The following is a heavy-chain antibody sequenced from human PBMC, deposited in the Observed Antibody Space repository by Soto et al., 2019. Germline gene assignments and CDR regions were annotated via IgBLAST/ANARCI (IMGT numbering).Heavy chain of an antibody. CDR1: GGAISSVGYY. Sequence: QVQLQESGPGLVKPSQTLSLTCTVSGGAISSVGYYWSWIRQHPGKGLEWIGYIYYRGSTYYNPYLKSRVTISVDTSKNQFSLKLSSVTAADTAVYYCASDYDFWSGYYSAWGQGTLVTVSS. D-gene: IGHD3-3*01. J-gene: IGHJ5*02. CDR2: IYYRGST. CDR3: ASDYDFWSGYYSA. V-gene: IGHV4-31*03.